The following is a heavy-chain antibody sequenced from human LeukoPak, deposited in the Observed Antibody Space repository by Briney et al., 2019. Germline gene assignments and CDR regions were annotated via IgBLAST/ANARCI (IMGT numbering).Heavy chain of an antibody. J-gene: IGHJ4*02. CDR2: ISSSSSYI. CDR1: GFTLSSYS. V-gene: IGHV3-21*01. CDR3: ARARGYSYGFDY. Sequence: GGSLRLSCAASGFTLSSYSMNWVRQAPGKGLEWVSSISSSSSYIYYADSVKGRFTISSDNAKNSLYLHMKSLRAEDTAVYYCARARGYSYGFDYWGQGPLVTVSS. D-gene: IGHD5-18*01.